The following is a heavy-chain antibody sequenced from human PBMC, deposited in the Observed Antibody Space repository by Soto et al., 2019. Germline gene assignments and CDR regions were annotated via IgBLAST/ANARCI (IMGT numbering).Heavy chain of an antibody. J-gene: IGHJ4*02. V-gene: IGHV3-11*01. CDR2: ISSSGTTI. Sequence: QVQLVESGGGLVKPGGSLRLSCAASGFTFSDYYMNWIRQAPGKGLEWVSYISSSGTTIYYADSVRVRFTISRDNAKNSLYLQMNSLKAEDMAVYYCARDCSNGLCPFDYWGQGTLVTVSS. CDR1: GFTFSDYY. D-gene: IGHD2-8*01. CDR3: ARDCSNGLCPFDY.